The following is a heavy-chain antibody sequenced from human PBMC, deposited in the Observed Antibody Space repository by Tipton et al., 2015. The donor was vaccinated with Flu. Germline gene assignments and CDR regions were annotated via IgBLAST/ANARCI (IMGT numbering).Heavy chain of an antibody. CDR2: IYYSGNT. CDR1: GGSINSGSYY. CDR3: ARGYHGSGNDSPVGIDS. J-gene: IGHJ4*02. D-gene: IGHD3-10*01. Sequence: TLSLTCTVSGGSINSGSYYWAWIRQPPGKGLEWIGSIYYSGNTYYNPSLKSRVSISIDTSRKQFSLKLSSVTAADTAVYYCARGYHGSGNDSPVGIDSWGQGTLVTVSS. V-gene: IGHV4-39*07.